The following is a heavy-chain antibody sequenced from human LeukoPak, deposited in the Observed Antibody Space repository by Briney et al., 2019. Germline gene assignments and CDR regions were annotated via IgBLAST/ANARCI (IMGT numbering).Heavy chain of an antibody. CDR2: ITDSGGDT. Sequence: GSLRLSCAASGLTFSRYAMSWVRQAPGKGLEWVSAITDSGGDTFHADSVKGRLTISRDNSKNALYLQMNSLRVEDTAVYYCVKGSSSSRPYYFDYWGQGTLVTVSS. CDR1: GLTFSRYA. V-gene: IGHV3-23*01. D-gene: IGHD6-6*01. CDR3: VKGSSSSRPYYFDY. J-gene: IGHJ4*02.